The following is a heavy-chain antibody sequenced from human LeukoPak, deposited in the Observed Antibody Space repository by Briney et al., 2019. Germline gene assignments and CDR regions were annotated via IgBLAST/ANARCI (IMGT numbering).Heavy chain of an antibody. D-gene: IGHD3-22*01. CDR3: ASRGYDSSGYYFDY. V-gene: IGHV4-39*07. CDR2: IYYSGTT. CDR1: GASISSSSYY. J-gene: IGHJ4*02. Sequence: SQTLSLTCTVSGASISSSSYYWGWIRQPPGKGLEWIGSIYYSGTTNYNPSLKSRVTISVDPSKNQFSVKLSSVTAADTVVYYCASRGYDSSGYYFDYWGQGTLVTVSS.